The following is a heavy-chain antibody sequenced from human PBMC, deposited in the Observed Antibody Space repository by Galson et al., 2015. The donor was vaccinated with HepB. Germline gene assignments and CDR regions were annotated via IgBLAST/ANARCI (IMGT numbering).Heavy chain of an antibody. J-gene: IGHJ4*02. CDR2: TYYRSKFYN. V-gene: IGHV6-1*01. CDR1: GDSVSNNGVA. D-gene: IGHD3-10*01. Sequence: CAISGDSVSNNGVAWNWIRQSPSRGLEWQGRTYYRSKFYNDYAESVKSRITINPDTSRNQVSLQLNSVTPEDTAVYYCARVRQLGQGFHFWGQGTLVTVSS. CDR3: ARVRQLGQGFHF.